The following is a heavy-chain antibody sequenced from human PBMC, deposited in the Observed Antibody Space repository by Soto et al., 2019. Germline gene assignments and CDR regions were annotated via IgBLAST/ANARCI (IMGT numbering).Heavy chain of an antibody. CDR1: GFTFRDHY. CDR2: SRNKVNSYTT. V-gene: IGHV3-72*01. Sequence: EVQLVESGGGLVQPGGSLRLSCAASGFTFRDHYMDWVRQAPGKGLEWVGRSRNKVNSYTTEYAASVKGRFTISRDESKNSLYLQMNSPKTEDTAVYYCGRAKPGYCSSTSCYHYYFDYWGQGTLVTVSS. J-gene: IGHJ4*02. D-gene: IGHD2-2*01. CDR3: GRAKPGYCSSTSCYHYYFDY.